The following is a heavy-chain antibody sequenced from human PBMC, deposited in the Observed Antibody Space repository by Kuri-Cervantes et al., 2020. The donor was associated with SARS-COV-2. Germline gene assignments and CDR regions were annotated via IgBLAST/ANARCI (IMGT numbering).Heavy chain of an antibody. V-gene: IGHV3-21*01. J-gene: IGHJ5*02. D-gene: IGHD1-7*01. CDR1: GFTFSKYW. CDR2: ISSSSYI. CDR3: ARDPKLGLPPA. Sequence: GGSLRLSCAASGFTFSKYWMNWVRQAPGKGLEWVSSISSSSYIYYADSVKGRFTISRDNAKNSLYLQMNSLRAEDTAVYYCARDPKLGLPPAWGQGTLVTVSS.